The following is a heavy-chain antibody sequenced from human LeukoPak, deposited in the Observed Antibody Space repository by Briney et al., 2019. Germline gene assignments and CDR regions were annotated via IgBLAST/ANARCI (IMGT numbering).Heavy chain of an antibody. CDR1: GGSISTYY. V-gene: IGHV4-4*07. CDR2: IYPSGSS. J-gene: IGHJ3*02. D-gene: IGHD2-2*01. CDR3: ARGRYCTSTSCSGGDAFDI. Sequence: SETLSLTCTVSGGSISTYYWSWIRQPAGKGPEWIGRIYPSGSSNYNPSLKSRVTMSVDTSKNQFSLKLNSVTAADTAVYFCARGRYCTSTSCSGGDAFDIWGQGTMVTVSS.